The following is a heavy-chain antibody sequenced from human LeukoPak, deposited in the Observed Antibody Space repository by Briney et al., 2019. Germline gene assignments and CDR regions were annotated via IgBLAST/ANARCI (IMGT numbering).Heavy chain of an antibody. V-gene: IGHV4-59*01. CDR2: IYYSGST. D-gene: IGHD2-21*01. Sequence: SETLSLTCTVSGGSISSYYWSWIRQPPGKGLEWTGYIYYSGSTNYNPSLKSRVTISVDTSKNQFSLKLSSVTAADTAVYYCARETPTLGGAFSWGQGTLVTVSS. CDR3: ARETPTLGGAFS. CDR1: GGSISSYY. J-gene: IGHJ5*02.